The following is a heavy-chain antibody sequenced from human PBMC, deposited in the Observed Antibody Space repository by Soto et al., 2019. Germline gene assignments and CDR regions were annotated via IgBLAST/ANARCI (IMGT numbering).Heavy chain of an antibody. CDR1: GGSISSGGYS. CDR3: ARGGYYYDSSGYYDY. V-gene: IGHV4-30-2*01. CDR2: IYHSGSI. Sequence: SETLSLTCAVSGGSISSGGYSWSWIRQPPGKGLEWIGYIYHSGSIYYNPSLKSRVTISVDRSKNQFSLKLSSVTAADTAVYYCARGGYYYDSSGYYDYWGQGTLVTISS. J-gene: IGHJ4*02. D-gene: IGHD3-22*01.